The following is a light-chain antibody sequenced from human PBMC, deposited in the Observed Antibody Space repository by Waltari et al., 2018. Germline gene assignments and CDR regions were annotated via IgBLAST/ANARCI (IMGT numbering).Light chain of an antibody. CDR3: SSYAGSNTVL. V-gene: IGLV2-11*01. Sequence: QAALTQPRSVSGSPGQSVTISCTGTSSDIGGYKYVSWYQQHPGTAPKLMIYEVSKRPSGVSDRFSGTNSGNTASLTISGLQAEDEADYYCSSYAGSNTVLFGGGTRLTAL. CDR1: SSDIGGYKY. CDR2: EVS. J-gene: IGLJ7*02.